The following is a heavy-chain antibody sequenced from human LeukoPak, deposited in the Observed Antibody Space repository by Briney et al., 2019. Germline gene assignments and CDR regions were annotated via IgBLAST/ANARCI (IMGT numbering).Heavy chain of an antibody. J-gene: IGHJ4*02. CDR2: IYSGGNT. CDR3: TRDTPGIAASVSGG. V-gene: IGHV3-53*01. D-gene: IGHD6-13*01. Sequence: PGGSLRLSCTASGFSVSYNYMNWVRQAPGKGQEWVALIYSGGNTHYADSVKGRFTISRDNSKNTLYLQMSSLRVEDTAVYYCTRDTPGIAASVSGGWGQGTLVTVSS. CDR1: GFSVSYNY.